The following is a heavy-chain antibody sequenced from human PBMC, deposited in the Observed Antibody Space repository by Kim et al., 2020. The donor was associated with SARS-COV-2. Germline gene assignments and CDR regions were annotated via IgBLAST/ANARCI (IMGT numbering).Heavy chain of an antibody. CDR3: ARERYYYDSSGYSDY. V-gene: IGHV1-18*01. D-gene: IGHD3-22*01. J-gene: IGHJ4*02. Sequence: QKLQGRVTMTTDTSTSTAYMELRSLRSDDTAVYYCARERYYYDSSGYSDYWGQGTLVTVSS.